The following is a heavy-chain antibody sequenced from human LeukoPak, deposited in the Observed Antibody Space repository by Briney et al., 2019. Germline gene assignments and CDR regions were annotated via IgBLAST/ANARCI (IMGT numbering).Heavy chain of an antibody. V-gene: IGHV3-21*01. CDR2: VSRSSDYI. CDR1: GFTFSSYN. Sequence: GGSLRLSCAASGFTFSSYNMNWVRQAPGKGLEWVSSVSRSSDYIYYADSVKGRFTISRDNAKNSLYLQMDSLRAEDTAVYYCAREELSYWGQGTLVTVSS. J-gene: IGHJ4*02. CDR3: AREELSY. D-gene: IGHD1-26*01.